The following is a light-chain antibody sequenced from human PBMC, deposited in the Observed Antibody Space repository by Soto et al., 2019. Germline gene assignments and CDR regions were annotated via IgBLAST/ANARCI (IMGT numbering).Light chain of an antibody. V-gene: IGLV2-23*02. Sequence: QSVLTQPASVSGSPGQSITISCTGTSSDVGTHNLVSWYQQHPGKAPRLMIYEVNKRPSGVSNRFSGSKSGNTASLTISELQAEDEADYYCCSYAGSSWVFGGGTQLTVL. J-gene: IGLJ3*02. CDR2: EVN. CDR1: SSDVGTHNL. CDR3: CSYAGSSWV.